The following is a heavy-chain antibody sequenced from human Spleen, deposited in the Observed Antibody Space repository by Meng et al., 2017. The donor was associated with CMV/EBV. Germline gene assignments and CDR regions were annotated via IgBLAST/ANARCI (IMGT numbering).Heavy chain of an antibody. CDR1: GFTLSNYA. V-gene: IGHV3-30-3*01. CDR3: ARDNRGPGFDP. CDR2: VSYDRSDK. J-gene: IGHJ5*02. Sequence: LSCADSGFTLSNYAMHWVRQAPGKGLEWVALVSYDRSDKYYADSVKGRFTISRDSSKNTLSLQMNSLRPEDTAMYYCARDNRGPGFDPWGQGTLVTVSS.